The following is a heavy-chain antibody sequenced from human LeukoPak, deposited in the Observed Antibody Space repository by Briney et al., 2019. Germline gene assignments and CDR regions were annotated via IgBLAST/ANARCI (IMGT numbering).Heavy chain of an antibody. CDR2: INPNSGGT. D-gene: IGHD1-7*01. CDR3: ARTPNNWNCGGGFDY. CDR1: GYTFTGYY. Sequence: ASVKVSCKASGYTFTGYYLHWVRQAPGQGLEWMGWINPNSGGTNYAQKFQGRVTMTRDTSISTAYMELSRLRSDDTAVYYCARTPNNWNCGGGFDYWGQGTLVTVSS. V-gene: IGHV1-2*02. J-gene: IGHJ4*02.